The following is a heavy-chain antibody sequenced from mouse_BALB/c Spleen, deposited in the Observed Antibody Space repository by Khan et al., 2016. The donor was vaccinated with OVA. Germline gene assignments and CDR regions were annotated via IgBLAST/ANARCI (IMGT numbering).Heavy chain of an antibody. J-gene: IGHJ2*01. V-gene: IGHV5-17*02. CDR3: ARTGDYYFDY. D-gene: IGHD2-13*01. Sequence: EVELVESGGGLVQPGGSRKLSCAASGFTFSGFGMHWVRQAPGKGLEWVAFINSGSSTIYYADTVKGQFTISGDTPTNTLFLQLTSLTSEDTAMYFCARTGDYYFDYWGQGTTLTVSS. CDR2: INSGSSTI. CDR1: GFTFSGFG.